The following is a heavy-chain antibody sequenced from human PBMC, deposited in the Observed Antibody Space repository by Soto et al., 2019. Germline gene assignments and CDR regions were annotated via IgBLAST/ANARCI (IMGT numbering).Heavy chain of an antibody. Sequence: EVQLLESGGGLVQPGGSLRLSCAASGFTFSSYAMSWVRQAPGKGLEWVSAISGSGGSTYYADSVKGRFTISRDNSKNTLYLQMNSLRAEDTAVYYCATHLNYYDSSGYYYHYFDYWGQGTLVTVSS. CDR1: GFTFSSYA. V-gene: IGHV3-23*01. J-gene: IGHJ4*02. CDR3: ATHLNYYDSSGYYYHYFDY. D-gene: IGHD3-22*01. CDR2: ISGSGGST.